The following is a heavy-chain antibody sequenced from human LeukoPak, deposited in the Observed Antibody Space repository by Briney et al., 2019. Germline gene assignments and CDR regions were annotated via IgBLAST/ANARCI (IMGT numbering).Heavy chain of an antibody. D-gene: IGHD3-22*01. V-gene: IGHV1-46*01. J-gene: IGHJ4*02. CDR1: GYTFSNYN. CDR3: ARDGRSSGYYYGSFDY. CDR2: VNPSGDST. Sequence: ASVKVSCKASGYTFSNYNIHWLRQAPGQGLEWMGIVNPSGDSTNYAQNFQGRVTMTGDTSTSTVYMELSSLRSEDTAVYYCARDGRSSGYYYGSFDYWGQGTLVTVSS.